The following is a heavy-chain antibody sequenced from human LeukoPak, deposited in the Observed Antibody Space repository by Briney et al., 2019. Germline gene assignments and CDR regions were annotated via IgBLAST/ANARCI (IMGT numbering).Heavy chain of an antibody. CDR2: IKRDGSEK. D-gene: IGHD4-23*01. Sequence: PGGSLRLSCAASGFTFSSYWMTWVRQAPGKGLEWVANIKRDGSEKYYMDSVKGRFTISRDNANNSLYLQMSSLRAEDTAVYYCATDYAGNSLWYYYGLGVWGQGTTVTVSS. V-gene: IGHV3-7*02. CDR1: GFTFSSYW. CDR3: ATDYAGNSLWYYYGLGV. J-gene: IGHJ6*02.